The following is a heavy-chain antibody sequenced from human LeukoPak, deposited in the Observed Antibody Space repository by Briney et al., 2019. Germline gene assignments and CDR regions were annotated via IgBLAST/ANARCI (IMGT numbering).Heavy chain of an antibody. V-gene: IGHV3-30*02. J-gene: IGHJ4*02. D-gene: IGHD3-10*01. Sequence: GGFLRLSCAASGFTFISYDMHWDRQAPGKGLEWVAFIRYDGYNKYYADSVKGRFTISRDNSKNTLFLQMNSLRAEDTALYYCAKAHPGGRWYYFDYWGQGTLVTVSS. CDR2: IRYDGYNK. CDR3: AKAHPGGRWYYFDY. CDR1: GFTFISYD.